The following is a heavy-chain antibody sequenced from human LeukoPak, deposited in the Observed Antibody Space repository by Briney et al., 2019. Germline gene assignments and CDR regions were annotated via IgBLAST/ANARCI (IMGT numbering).Heavy chain of an antibody. J-gene: IGHJ5*02. CDR3: ARVKGQWLVMDWFDP. CDR1: GFTVCSNY. V-gene: IGHV3-66*02. D-gene: IGHD6-19*01. Sequence: SGGFLRLSCAASGFTVCSNYMSWVRQAPGKGLEGVSVIYSGGSTYYADSVKGRFTISRDSSKNTLYLQMNNLRAEDTAVYYCARVKGQWLVMDWFDPWGQGTLVTVSS. CDR2: IYSGGST.